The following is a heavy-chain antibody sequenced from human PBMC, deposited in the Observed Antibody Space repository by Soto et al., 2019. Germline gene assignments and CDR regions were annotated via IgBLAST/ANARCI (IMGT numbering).Heavy chain of an antibody. CDR3: AKSDYCSCGGCSLWFDP. CDR2: IYDSGST. D-gene: IGHD2-15*01. Sequence: QVQLHESGPGLVKPSQTLSLTCTVSGGSISSGDYYWSWIRQPPGKGLEWIGYIYDSGSTYYNPSLKSRLTISVYTSKNQFSLKLNSVTAADTAVYFCAKSDYCSCGGCSLWFDPWGQGTLVTVSS. J-gene: IGHJ5*02. CDR1: GGSISSGDYY. V-gene: IGHV4-30-4*01.